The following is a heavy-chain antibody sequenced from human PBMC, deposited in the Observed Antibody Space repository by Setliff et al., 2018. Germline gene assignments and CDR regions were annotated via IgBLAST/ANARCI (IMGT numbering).Heavy chain of an antibody. CDR1: GFTFSSFW. Sequence: QPGGSLRLSCAASGFTFSSFWMHWVRQAPGKGLVWVSRIKSDGSSTTYADSVKGRFTISRDNAKNTLYLQMNSLRAEDTAVYYCARGFYYYYYYYMDVWGKGTTVTVSS. J-gene: IGHJ6*03. CDR3: ARGFYYYYYYYMDV. CDR2: IKSDGSST. V-gene: IGHV3-74*01.